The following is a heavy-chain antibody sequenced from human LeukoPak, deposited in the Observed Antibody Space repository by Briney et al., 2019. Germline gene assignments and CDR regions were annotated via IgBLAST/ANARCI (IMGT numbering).Heavy chain of an antibody. Sequence: GGSLRLSCAASGFTFSSYSMNCVRQAPGKGLEWVSYISSSSSIIYYADSVKGRFTISRDNAKSSLYLQMNSLRDEDMAVYYCARGLVGATIFDYWGQGTLVTVSS. CDR3: ARGLVGATIFDY. CDR2: ISSSSSII. V-gene: IGHV3-48*02. CDR1: GFTFSSYS. J-gene: IGHJ4*02. D-gene: IGHD1-26*01.